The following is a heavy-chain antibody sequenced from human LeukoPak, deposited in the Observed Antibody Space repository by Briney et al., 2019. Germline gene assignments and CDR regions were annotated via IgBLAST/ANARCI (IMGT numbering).Heavy chain of an antibody. CDR1: GYTFTGYY. V-gene: IGHV1-2*06. Sequence: ASVKVSCKASGYTFTGYYMHRVRQAPGQGLEWMGRINPNSGGTNYAQKFQGRVTMTRDTSISTAYMELSRLRSDDTAVYYCARIAAADLDFDYWGQGTLVTVSS. CDR3: ARIAAADLDFDY. J-gene: IGHJ4*02. D-gene: IGHD6-13*01. CDR2: INPNSGGT.